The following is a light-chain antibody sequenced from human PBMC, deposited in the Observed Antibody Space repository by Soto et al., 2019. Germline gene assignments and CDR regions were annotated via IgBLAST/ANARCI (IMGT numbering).Light chain of an antibody. CDR3: QQRSNWPPIT. Sequence: IALSLYPGKLSLSPGEGTPLSCRASQSVSSSHLAWYQQKPGQAPRLLIYGASSRATGIPARFSGSGSGTDFTLTISNLEPEDFVVYYCQQRSNWPPITFGQGTRLEIK. CDR1: QSVSSSH. CDR2: GAS. V-gene: IGKV3D-20*02. J-gene: IGKJ5*01.